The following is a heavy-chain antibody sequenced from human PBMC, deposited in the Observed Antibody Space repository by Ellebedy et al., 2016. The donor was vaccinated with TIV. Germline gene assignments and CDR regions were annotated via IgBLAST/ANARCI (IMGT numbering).Heavy chain of an antibody. CDR2: ISSSSSYI. Sequence: GESLKISCAASGFTFSSYSMNWVRQAPGKGLEWVSSISSSSSYIYYADSVKGRFTISRDNAKNSLYLQMNSLRAEDTAVYYCARDLLNVVVPAAIEDYWGQGTLVTVSS. V-gene: IGHV3-21*01. CDR3: ARDLLNVVVPAAIEDY. J-gene: IGHJ4*02. CDR1: GFTFSSYS. D-gene: IGHD2-2*01.